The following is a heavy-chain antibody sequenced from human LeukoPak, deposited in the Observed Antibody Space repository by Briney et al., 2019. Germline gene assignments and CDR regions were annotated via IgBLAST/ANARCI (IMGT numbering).Heavy chain of an antibody. J-gene: IGHJ4*02. CDR2: IWYDGSNK. V-gene: IGHV3-33*01. CDR1: GFTFSSYG. CDR3: ARGYDILTGYFVPSGFDY. D-gene: IGHD3-9*01. Sequence: PGGSLRLSCAASGFTFSSYGMHWVRQAPGKGLEWVAVIWYDGSNKYYADSVKGRFTISRDNSNNTLYLQMNSLRAEDTAVYYCARGYDILTGYFVPSGFDYWGQGTLVTVSS.